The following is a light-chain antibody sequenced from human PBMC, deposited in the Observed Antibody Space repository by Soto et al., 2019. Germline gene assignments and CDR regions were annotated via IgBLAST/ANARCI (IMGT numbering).Light chain of an antibody. CDR3: QQYNKWPPT. Sequence: EIVMTQSPATLSVSPGERATLSCRASQSVSSNLAWFQQKPGQAPRLLIYGASTRDTGIPARFSGSGSGTEFTLTISRLQSEDFAVYHCQQYNKWPPTFGQGTKV. V-gene: IGKV3-15*01. CDR1: QSVSSN. CDR2: GAS. J-gene: IGKJ1*01.